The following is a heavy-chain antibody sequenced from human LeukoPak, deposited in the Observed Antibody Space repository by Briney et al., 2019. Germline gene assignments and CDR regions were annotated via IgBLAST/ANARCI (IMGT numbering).Heavy chain of an antibody. D-gene: IGHD3-9*01. CDR2: INHSGST. V-gene: IGHV4-34*01. CDR1: GGSFSGYY. Sequence: SETLSLTCAVYGGSFSGYYWSRIRQPPGKGLEWIGEINHSGSTNYNPSLRSRVTISVDTSKNQFSLKLSSVTAADTAVYYCARVTPSYDILTGGFLGTGWFDPWGRGTLVTVSS. CDR3: ARVTPSYDILTGGFLGTGWFDP. J-gene: IGHJ5*02.